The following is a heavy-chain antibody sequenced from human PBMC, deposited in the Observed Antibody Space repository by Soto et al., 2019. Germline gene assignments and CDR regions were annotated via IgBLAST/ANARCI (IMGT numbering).Heavy chain of an antibody. V-gene: IGHV3-23*01. D-gene: IGHD3-10*01. CDR1: GFTFSSYA. CDR2: ISGSGGST. CDR3: ANASGWFGEFDY. Sequence: EVQLLESGGGLVQPGGSLRLSCAASGFTFSSYAMSWVRQAPGKGLEWVSAISGSGGSTYYADSVKGRFTISRDNSKNTLYLQMNSLRDEDTAVYYCANASGWFGEFDYWGQGTLVTVSS. J-gene: IGHJ4*02.